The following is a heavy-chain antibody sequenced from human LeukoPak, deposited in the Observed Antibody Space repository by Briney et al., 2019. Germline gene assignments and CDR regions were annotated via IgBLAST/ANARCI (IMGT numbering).Heavy chain of an antibody. CDR1: GYTFTSYD. CDR3: AMTKRRYLVDP. CDR2: MNPNSGNT. V-gene: IGHV1-8*01. Sequence: ASVKVSCKASGYTFTSYDINWVRQATGQGLEWMGWMNPNSGNTGYAQKFQGRVAVTRNTSISTAYMELSSLRSEDTAVYYCAMTKRRYLVDPWGQGTLVTVSS. D-gene: IGHD3-9*01. J-gene: IGHJ5*02.